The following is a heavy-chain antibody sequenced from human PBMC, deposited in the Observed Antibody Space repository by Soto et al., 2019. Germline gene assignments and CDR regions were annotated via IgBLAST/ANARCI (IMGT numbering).Heavy chain of an antibody. V-gene: IGHV4-30-4*01. CDR3: ARRDSSSWYPEAFDI. Sequence: SETLSLTCTVSGGSISSDDYYWSWIRQPPGKGLEWIGYIYYSGSSYYNPSLKSRVTMSVDTSKNQFSLRLSSVTAADTAVYYCARRDSSSWYPEAFDIWGQGTMVTVSS. J-gene: IGHJ3*02. CDR1: GGSISSDDYY. CDR2: IYYSGSS. D-gene: IGHD6-13*01.